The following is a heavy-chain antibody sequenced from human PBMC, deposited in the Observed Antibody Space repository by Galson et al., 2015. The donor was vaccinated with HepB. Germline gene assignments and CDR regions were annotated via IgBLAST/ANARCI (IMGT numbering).Heavy chain of an antibody. CDR1: GGSIRISGYY. CDR3: ARHAERTGFDP. Sequence: ETLSLTCSVSGGSIRISGYYWGWIRQPPGKGLEWIGSIYYFGTTYYNPSLKSRVTVSVDTSKNQFSLKLSSVTAADTAVYYCARHAERTGFDPWGQGTLVTVSS. CDR2: IYYFGTT. V-gene: IGHV4-39*01. D-gene: IGHD1-1*01. J-gene: IGHJ5*02.